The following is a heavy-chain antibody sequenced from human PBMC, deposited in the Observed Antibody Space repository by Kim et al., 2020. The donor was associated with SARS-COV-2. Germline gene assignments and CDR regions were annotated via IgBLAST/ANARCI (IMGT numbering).Heavy chain of an antibody. J-gene: IGHJ4*02. D-gene: IGHD1-7*01. CDR2: IYYSGST. Sequence: SETLSLTCTVSGGSISSYYWSWIRQPPGKGLEWIGHIYYSGSTNYNPSLKSRVTISVDTSKNQFSLKLSPVTAADTAVYYWASGITGTTNDYGGQGTLVTVSS. V-gene: IGHV4-59*01. CDR1: GGSISSYY. CDR3: ASGITGTTNDY.